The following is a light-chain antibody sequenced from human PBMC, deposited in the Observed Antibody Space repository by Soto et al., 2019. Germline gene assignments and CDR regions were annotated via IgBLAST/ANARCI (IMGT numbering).Light chain of an antibody. CDR3: KQYGRT. CDR2: GAS. CDR1: QSVNSNY. J-gene: IGKJ2*01. Sequence: DIVLTQSPGTLSFSPGDRATLSCRASQSVNSNYLAWYQQKPGQAPRLLIFGASTRATGIPDRFRGSGSGTDFTLTINRLEPEDFAVYYCKQYGRTFGQGNKLEIK. V-gene: IGKV3-20*01.